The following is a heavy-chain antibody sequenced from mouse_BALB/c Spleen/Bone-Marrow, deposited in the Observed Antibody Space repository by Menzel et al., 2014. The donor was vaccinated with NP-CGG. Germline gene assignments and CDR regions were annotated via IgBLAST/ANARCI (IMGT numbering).Heavy chain of an antibody. V-gene: IGHV4-1*02. Sequence: EVQLQQSGGGLVQPGGSLKLSCAASGFDFSRYWMSWVRQALGKGLEWIGEINPDSSTINYTPSLKDKFIISRDNAKNTLYLRMSKVRSEDTALYYCTRQDYYGYGAYWGRGTLVTVSA. CDR3: TRQDYYGYGAY. CDR2: INPDSSTI. J-gene: IGHJ3*01. D-gene: IGHD1-2*01. CDR1: GFDFSRYW.